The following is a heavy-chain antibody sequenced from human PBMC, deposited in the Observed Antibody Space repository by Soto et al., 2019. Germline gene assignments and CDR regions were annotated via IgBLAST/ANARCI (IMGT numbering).Heavy chain of an antibody. CDR1: GGSVSSGSYY. D-gene: IGHD2-21*02. Sequence: PSETLSLTCTVSGGSVSSGSYYWSWIRQPPGKGLEWIGYIYCSGSTNYNPSLKSRVTISVDTSKNQFSLKLSSVTAADTAVYYCARALRAYCGGDCYSAYFDYWGQGTLVTVSS. CDR2: IYCSGST. J-gene: IGHJ4*02. CDR3: ARALRAYCGGDCYSAYFDY. V-gene: IGHV4-61*01.